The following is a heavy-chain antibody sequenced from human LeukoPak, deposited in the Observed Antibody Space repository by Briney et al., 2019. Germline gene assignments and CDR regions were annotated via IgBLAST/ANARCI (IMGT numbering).Heavy chain of an antibody. CDR2: INAGNGNT. CDR1: GYSFSIYA. D-gene: IGHD6-13*01. J-gene: IGHJ4*02. CDR3: ATTRGIAAAGTHFDY. Sequence: GASVKVSCKASGYSFSIYATHWVRQVPGQRLEWMGWINAGNGNTKYSQKFQDRVTMTEDTSTDTAYMELSSLRSEDTAVYYCATTRGIAAAGTHFDYWGQGTLVTVSS. V-gene: IGHV1-3*01.